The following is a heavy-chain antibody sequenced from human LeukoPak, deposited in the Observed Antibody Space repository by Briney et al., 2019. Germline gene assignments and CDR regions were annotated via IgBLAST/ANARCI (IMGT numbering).Heavy chain of an antibody. V-gene: IGHV3-48*03. J-gene: IGHJ6*02. CDR2: ISSSGSNI. CDR1: GFTFSSYE. D-gene: IGHD5-12*01. Sequence: GGSLRLSCAASGFTFSSYEMNWVRQAPGKGLERVSYISSSGSNIYYADSVKGRFTISRDNAKNSLYLQMNSLRAEDTAVYYCARDRHSGYDPAYYYYYGMDVWGQGTTVTVSS. CDR3: ARDRHSGYDPAYYYYYGMDV.